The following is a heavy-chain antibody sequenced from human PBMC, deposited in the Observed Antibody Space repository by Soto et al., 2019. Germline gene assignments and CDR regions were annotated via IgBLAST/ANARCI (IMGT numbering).Heavy chain of an antibody. V-gene: IGHV3-11*01. CDR1: GFTFSDYY. Sequence: QVQLVESGGGLVKPGGSLRLSCAASGFTFSDYYMSWIRQAPGKGLEWVSYSSSSGSTIYYADSVKGRFTISRDNAKKSLYLQMNGLRAEDTAVYYCAGALRFLECFPPVDYMDVWGKGTMVTVSS. J-gene: IGHJ6*03. CDR2: SSSSGSTI. CDR3: AGALRFLECFPPVDYMDV. D-gene: IGHD3-3*01.